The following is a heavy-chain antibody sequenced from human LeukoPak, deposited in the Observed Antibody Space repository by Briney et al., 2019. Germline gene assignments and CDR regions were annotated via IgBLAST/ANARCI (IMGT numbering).Heavy chain of an antibody. CDR2: ISSSSSYI. CDR3: ARQLTTLKGFDI. J-gene: IGHJ3*02. V-gene: IGHV3-21*01. CDR1: GFTFSSYS. Sequence: GGSLRLSCAASGFTFSSYSMNWVRHAPGKRLEWASSISSSSSYIYYADSVKGRFTISRDNAKNSLYLQMNSLRAEDTAVYYCARQLTTLKGFDIWGQGTMVTASS. D-gene: IGHD4-11*01.